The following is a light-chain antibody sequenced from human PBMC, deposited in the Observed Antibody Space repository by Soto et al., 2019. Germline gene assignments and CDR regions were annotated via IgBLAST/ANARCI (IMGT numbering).Light chain of an antibody. CDR3: CSYTTSATYV. V-gene: IGLV2-23*01. Sequence: QSVLTQPASVSGSPGQSITISCTGTSSDVGTYNLVSWYQQPPGKAPKLMIYEGSKRPSGVSNRFSGSKSDNTASLTISGLQAEDEADYYCCSYTTSATYVFGTGTKVTVL. CDR1: SSDVGTYNL. CDR2: EGS. J-gene: IGLJ1*01.